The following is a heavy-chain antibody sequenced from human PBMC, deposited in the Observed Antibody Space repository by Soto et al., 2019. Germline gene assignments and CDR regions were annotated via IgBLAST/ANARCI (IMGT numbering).Heavy chain of an antibody. CDR1: GFTFSSYA. Sequence: VQLLESGGGLVQPGGSLRLSCAASGFTFSSYAMSWVRQAPGKGLEWVSAISGSGGSTYYADSVKGRFTISRDNSKNTLYLQMNSLRAEDTAVYYCAKAMIVVVISIPFFDYWGQGTLVTVSS. D-gene: IGHD3-22*01. CDR3: AKAMIVVVISIPFFDY. V-gene: IGHV3-23*01. CDR2: ISGSGGST. J-gene: IGHJ4*02.